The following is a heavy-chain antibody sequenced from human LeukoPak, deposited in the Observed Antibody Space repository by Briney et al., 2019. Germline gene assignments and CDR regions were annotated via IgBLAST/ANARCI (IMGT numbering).Heavy chain of an antibody. D-gene: IGHD5-24*01. V-gene: IGHV4-59*08. CDR3: ARHIRDGYNLVEY. Sequence: PSETLSLTCTVSGGSISGYYWSWIRQPPAKGLEWIAYIHYSGSNNYNPSLKSRVTISVNTPKNQFSLKLSSVTAADTAVYYCARHIRDGYNLVEYWGQGTLVTVSS. CDR1: GGSISGYY. CDR2: IHYSGSN. J-gene: IGHJ4*02.